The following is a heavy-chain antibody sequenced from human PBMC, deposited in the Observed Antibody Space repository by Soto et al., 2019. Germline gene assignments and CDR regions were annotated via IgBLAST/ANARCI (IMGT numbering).Heavy chain of an antibody. D-gene: IGHD5-18*01. CDR2: IIPIFGTA. Sequence: SVKVSCKASGGTFSSYAISWVRQAPGQGLEWMGGIIPIFGTANYAQKFQGRVTITADESTSTAYMELSSLRSEDTAVYYCARTSVDTAMVIFYWGQGTLVTVSS. J-gene: IGHJ4*02. CDR1: GGTFSSYA. V-gene: IGHV1-69*13. CDR3: ARTSVDTAMVIFY.